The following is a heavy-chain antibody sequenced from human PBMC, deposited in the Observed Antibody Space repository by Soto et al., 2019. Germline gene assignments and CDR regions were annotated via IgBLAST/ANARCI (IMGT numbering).Heavy chain of an antibody. CDR2: IYYRGST. J-gene: IGHJ4*02. Sequence: SETLSLTCTVSGGSISSYYWSWIRQPPGKGLERIGYIYYRGSTNYNPSLKSRVTISVDTSKNQFSQKLRTVTAADTAVYYCARDYYYDSSGYPGTFDYWGQGTLVTVSS. CDR3: ARDYYYDSSGYPGTFDY. D-gene: IGHD3-22*01. CDR1: GGSISSYY. V-gene: IGHV4-59*01.